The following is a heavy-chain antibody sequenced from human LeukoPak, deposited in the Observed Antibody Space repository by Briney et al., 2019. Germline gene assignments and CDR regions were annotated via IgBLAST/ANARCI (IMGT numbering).Heavy chain of an antibody. CDR2: INAGNGNT. Sequence: ASVKVSCKASGYTFTSYAMHWVRQAPGQRLEWMGWINAGNGNTKYSQKFQGRVTITRDTSASTAYMELSSLRSEDTAVYYCARGWLVDYYFDYWGQGTLVTVSS. J-gene: IGHJ4*02. D-gene: IGHD5-12*01. CDR1: GYTFTSYA. V-gene: IGHV1-3*01. CDR3: ARGWLVDYYFDY.